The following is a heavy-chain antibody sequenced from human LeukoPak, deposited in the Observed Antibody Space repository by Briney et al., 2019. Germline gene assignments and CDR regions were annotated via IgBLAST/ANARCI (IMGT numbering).Heavy chain of an antibody. J-gene: IGHJ6*02. V-gene: IGHV3-30*03. D-gene: IGHD1-26*01. Sequence: PGRSLRLSCAASGFTFSSYGMHWVRQAPGKGLEWVAVISYDGSNKYYADSVKGRFTISRDNSKNTPYLQMNSLRAEDTAVYYCALGGLASNYYYYYGMDVWGQGTTVTVSS. CDR2: ISYDGSNK. CDR1: GFTFSSYG. CDR3: ALGGLASNYYYYYGMDV.